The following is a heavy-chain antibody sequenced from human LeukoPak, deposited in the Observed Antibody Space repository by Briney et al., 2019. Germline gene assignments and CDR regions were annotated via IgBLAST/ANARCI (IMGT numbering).Heavy chain of an antibody. CDR3: ARVGYCSSTSCYTNQYYFDY. J-gene: IGHJ4*02. CDR1: GFTFSSYW. V-gene: IGHV3-7*01. Sequence: PGGSLRLSCAASGFTFSSYWMSWVRQPPGKGLEWVANIKQDGSEKYYVDSVKGRFTISRDNANNSLYLQMNSLRAEDTAVYYCARVGYCSSTSCYTNQYYFDYWGQGTLVTVSS. CDR2: IKQDGSEK. D-gene: IGHD2-2*02.